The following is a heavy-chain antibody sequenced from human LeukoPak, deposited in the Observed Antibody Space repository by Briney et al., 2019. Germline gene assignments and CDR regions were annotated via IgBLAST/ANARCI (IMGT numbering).Heavy chain of an antibody. CDR2: INHSGST. CDR1: GGSFSGYY. D-gene: IGHD6-13*01. CDR3: ATRPDIAAAGPGWFDP. Sequence: SETLSLTCAVYGGSFSGYYWSWIRQPPGKGLEWIGEINHSGSTNYNPALKSRATISVDTSKNQFSLKLSSVTAAHTAVYYCATRPDIAAAGPGWFDPWGQGTLVTVSS. J-gene: IGHJ5*02. V-gene: IGHV4-34*01.